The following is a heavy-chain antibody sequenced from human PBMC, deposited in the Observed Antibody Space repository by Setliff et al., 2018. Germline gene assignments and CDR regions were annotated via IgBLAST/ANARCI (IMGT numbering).Heavy chain of an antibody. CDR1: GGSMTDFF. V-gene: IGHV4-4*08. D-gene: IGHD2-21*01. J-gene: IGHJ4*02. CDR3: ARGLNTESWTPLY. Sequence: SETLSLTCSVTGGSMTDFFWNWIRQPPGKGLEWIGYIYTKGSTNYSPSLRSRVTMSLXXXXXXXXXXXXXMXAADTAIYYCARGLNTESWTPLYWSPGTRVTVSS. CDR2: IYTKGST.